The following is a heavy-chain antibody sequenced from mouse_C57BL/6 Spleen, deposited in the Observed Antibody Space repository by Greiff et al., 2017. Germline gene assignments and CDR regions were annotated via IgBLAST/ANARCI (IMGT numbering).Heavy chain of an antibody. CDR2: INPNNGGT. D-gene: IGHD2-4*01. J-gene: IGHJ4*01. CDR3: AHDCDSRINYDMDY. Sequence: VQLQQPGPELVKPGASVKLSCKASGYTFTDYCMHWVKQRPGQSLEWIGDINPNNGGTSYNQKFKGKATLTVNKSSSTAYMELSSLTSEDSAVYYCAHDCDSRINYDMDYWGQGTSVTVSS. V-gene: IGHV1-22*01. CDR1: GYTFTDYC.